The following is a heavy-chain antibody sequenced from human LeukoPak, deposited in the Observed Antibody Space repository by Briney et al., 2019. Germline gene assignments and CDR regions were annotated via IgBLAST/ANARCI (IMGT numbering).Heavy chain of an antibody. V-gene: IGHV3-30*18. CDR3: AKDIRPGTAAGTPRVWYGMDV. CDR2: ISYDGSNK. Sequence: GGSLKLSCAASGFTFSSYGMHWVRQAPGKGLEWVAVISYDGSNKYYADSVKGRFTISRDNSKNTLYLQMNSLRAEDTAMYYCAKDIRPGTAAGTPRVWYGMDVWGQGTTVTVSS. CDR1: GFTFSSYG. D-gene: IGHD6-13*01. J-gene: IGHJ6*02.